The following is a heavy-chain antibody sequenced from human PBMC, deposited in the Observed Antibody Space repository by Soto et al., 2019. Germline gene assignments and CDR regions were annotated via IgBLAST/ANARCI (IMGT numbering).Heavy chain of an antibody. Sequence: QVQLVQSGAEVKKPGSSVKVSCKASGGTFSSYAISWVRQAPGQGLEWMGGIIPIFGTANYAQKFQGRVTITEDESTSTAYMELSRLRSEDTAGYYCARGLADDMVVPADQRGGCLYYYYGMDVWGQGTTVTVSS. J-gene: IGHJ6*02. CDR1: GGTFSSYA. D-gene: IGHD2-2*01. CDR2: IIPIFGTA. CDR3: ARGLADDMVVPADQRGGCLYYYYGMDV. V-gene: IGHV1-69*01.